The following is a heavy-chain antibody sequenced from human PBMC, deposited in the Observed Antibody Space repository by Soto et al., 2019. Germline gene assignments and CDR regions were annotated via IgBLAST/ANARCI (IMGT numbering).Heavy chain of an antibody. J-gene: IGHJ5*02. Sequence: SETLSLTCTVSGGSISSYYWSWIRQPPGKGLEWIGYIYYSGSTNYNPSLKSRVTISVDTSKNQFSLKLSSVTAADTAVYYCARLGCSSTSCWGPPNWFDPWGQGTLVTVSS. V-gene: IGHV4-59*08. CDR1: GGSISSYY. D-gene: IGHD2-2*01. CDR3: ARLGCSSTSCWGPPNWFDP. CDR2: IYYSGST.